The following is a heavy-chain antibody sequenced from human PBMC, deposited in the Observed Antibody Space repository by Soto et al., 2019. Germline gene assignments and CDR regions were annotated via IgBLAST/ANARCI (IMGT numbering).Heavy chain of an antibody. CDR2: INHSGST. V-gene: IGHV4-34*01. Sequence: SETLSLTCAVYGGSFSGYYWSWIRQPPGKGLEWIGEINHSGSTNYNPSLKSRVTISVDTSKNQFSLKLSSVTAADTAVYYCARGVTGTNPFDYWGQGTLVTVSS. CDR1: GGSFSGYY. D-gene: IGHD1-1*01. CDR3: ARGVTGTNPFDY. J-gene: IGHJ4*02.